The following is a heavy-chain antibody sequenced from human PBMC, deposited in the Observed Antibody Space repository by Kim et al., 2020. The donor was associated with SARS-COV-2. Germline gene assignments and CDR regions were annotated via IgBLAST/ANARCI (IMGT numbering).Heavy chain of an antibody. D-gene: IGHD6-19*01. V-gene: IGHV1-18*01. CDR1: GYTFTRYG. J-gene: IGHJ4*02. CDR3: ARGEKWLVPANLDY. Sequence: ASVKVSCKASGYTFTRYGVTWVRQAPGQGLEWMGWISTDNGNTEYAQKFKGRVTMTTDTSTSTAYIELRSRRSDVTAGYYCARGEKWLVPANLDYWGQGTLVTVSS. CDR2: ISTDNGNT.